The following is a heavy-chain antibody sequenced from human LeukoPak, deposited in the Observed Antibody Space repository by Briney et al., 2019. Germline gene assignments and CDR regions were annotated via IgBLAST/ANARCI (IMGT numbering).Heavy chain of an antibody. CDR2: ISSSSSYI. D-gene: IGHD1-20*01. CDR1: GFTFSSYS. Sequence: GGSLRLSCAASGFTFSSYSMNWVRQAPGKGLEWVSCISSSSSYIYNADSVKGRFTISRDNSKNSLYLQMNSLRVEDTAVYYCARAHNWKYGTFDYWGQGTLVTVSS. V-gene: IGHV3-21*01. CDR3: ARAHNWKYGTFDY. J-gene: IGHJ4*02.